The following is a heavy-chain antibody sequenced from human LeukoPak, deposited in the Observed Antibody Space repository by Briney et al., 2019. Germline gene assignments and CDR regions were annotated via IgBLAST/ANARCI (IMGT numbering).Heavy chain of an antibody. Sequence: GGSLRLPCAASGFTFSSYAMHWVRQAPGKGLEWVAVISYDGSNKYYADSVKGRFTISRDNSKNTLYLQMNSLRAEDTAVYYCARDWYYYDSSGYYHFYYYYYGMDVWGQGTTVTVSS. CDR1: GFTFSSYA. V-gene: IGHV3-30-3*01. CDR3: ARDWYYYDSSGYYHFYYYYYGMDV. J-gene: IGHJ6*02. CDR2: ISYDGSNK. D-gene: IGHD3-22*01.